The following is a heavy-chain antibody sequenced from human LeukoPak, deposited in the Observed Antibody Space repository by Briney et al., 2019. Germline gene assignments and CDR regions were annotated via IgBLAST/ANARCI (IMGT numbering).Heavy chain of an antibody. CDR2: INSDGSRT. J-gene: IGHJ5*02. CDR3: ARVLTGSWDWFDP. Sequence: AGGSLRLSCAASKFSFSSYWMHWVRQAPGKGLVWVSRINSDGSRTNYADSVKGRFTISRGNAKNTLYLQMSSLRAEDTAVYYCARVLTGSWDWFDPWGQGTLVTVSS. CDR1: KFSFSSYW. V-gene: IGHV3-74*01. D-gene: IGHD2-8*02.